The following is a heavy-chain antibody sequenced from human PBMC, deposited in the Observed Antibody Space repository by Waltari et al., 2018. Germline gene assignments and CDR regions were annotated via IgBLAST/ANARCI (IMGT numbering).Heavy chain of an antibody. CDR1: GGSISSSSYY. CDR3: ARVKSEIGLHPFDP. Sequence: QLQLQESGPGLVKPSETLSLTCTVSGGSISSSSYYWGWIRQPPGKGLEWIGSIYYSGSTYYNPSLKSRVTISVDTSKNQFSLKLSSVTAADTAVYYCARVKSEIGLHPFDPWGQGTLVTVSS. V-gene: IGHV4-39*07. D-gene: IGHD5-12*01. J-gene: IGHJ5*02. CDR2: IYYSGST.